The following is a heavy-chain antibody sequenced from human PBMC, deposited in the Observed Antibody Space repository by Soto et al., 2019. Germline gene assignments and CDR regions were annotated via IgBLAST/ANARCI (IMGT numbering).Heavy chain of an antibody. CDR2: ISNTPITD. Sequence: QVPLVESGGDLVKPGGSLRLSCGASGFSFSDYSMTWMRQAPGGGLDFVAFISNTPITDYYADSVKGRFTISRDNARNSVYLQMDSLRAEDAAVYYCGRDLHPRLTNKHYYYYLDVWAAGTTVTVSS. J-gene: IGHJ6*03. CDR3: GRDLHPRLTNKHYYYYLDV. D-gene: IGHD2-2*01. CDR1: GFSFSDYS. V-gene: IGHV3-11*01.